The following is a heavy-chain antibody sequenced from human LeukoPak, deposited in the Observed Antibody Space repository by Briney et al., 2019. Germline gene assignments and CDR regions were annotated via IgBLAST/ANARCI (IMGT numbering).Heavy chain of an antibody. CDR3: DTYRSGWW. V-gene: IGHV3-15*01. CDR2: IKSETEGGTT. CDR1: GFTFSHAW. J-gene: IGHJ4*02. D-gene: IGHD6-19*01. Sequence: GGSLRLSCAASGFTFSHAWMSWVRQAPGKGLEGVGRIKSETEGGTTDYAAPVKGRFTISRDDSKNTLYLQMNSLKTEDTAVYYCDTYRSGWWWGRGTLVTVSS.